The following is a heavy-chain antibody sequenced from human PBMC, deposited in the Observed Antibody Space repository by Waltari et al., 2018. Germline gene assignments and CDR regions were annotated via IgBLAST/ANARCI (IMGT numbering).Heavy chain of an antibody. CDR1: GYTFTGYY. CDR3: ARYPRGVIVVVGYYMDV. Sequence: QVQLVQSGAEVKKPGASVKVSCKASGYTFTGYYMHWVRQAPGQGLEWMGWINPNSGGTNYAQKFQGRVTMTRDTSISTAYMELSRLRSDDTAVYYCARYPRGVIVVVGYYMDVWGKGTTVTVSS. V-gene: IGHV1-2*02. CDR2: INPNSGGT. D-gene: IGHD2-15*01. J-gene: IGHJ6*03.